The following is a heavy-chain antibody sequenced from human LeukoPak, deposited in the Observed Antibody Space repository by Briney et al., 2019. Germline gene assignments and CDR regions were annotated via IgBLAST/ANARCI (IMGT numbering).Heavy chain of an antibody. CDR2: ISGSGTYI. V-gene: IGHV3-21*01. Sequence: GGSLRLSCAPSGFTLITYSMNWVRQAPGQGLEWVSSISGSGTYIFYADSVKGRFTFSRDNAKNSLYLQMNSLSAADMAVYYCARDSGGSYYEYFDYWGQGTLVTVSS. J-gene: IGHJ4*02. CDR3: ARDSGGSYYEYFDY. CDR1: GFTLITYS. D-gene: IGHD1-26*01.